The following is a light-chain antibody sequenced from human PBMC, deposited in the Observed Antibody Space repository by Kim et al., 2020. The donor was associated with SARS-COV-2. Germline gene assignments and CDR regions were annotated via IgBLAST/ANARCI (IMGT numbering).Light chain of an antibody. CDR1: QSVRSN. J-gene: IGKJ4*01. CDR2: GAS. CDR3: QHYDNWPPLT. V-gene: IGKV3D-15*01. Sequence: SPGERATHSCRASQSVRSNLAWYQQKPGQAPRLIIYGASTRATGIPARFSGSGSGTEFTLTISSLQSEDFAVYYCQHYDNWPPLTFGGGTKVDIK.